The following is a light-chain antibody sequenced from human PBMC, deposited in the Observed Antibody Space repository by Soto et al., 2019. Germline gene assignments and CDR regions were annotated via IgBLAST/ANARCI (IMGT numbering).Light chain of an antibody. V-gene: IGLV2-14*01. CDR1: SSDVGIYNY. J-gene: IGLJ2*01. CDR3: SSYTGTNTVV. Sequence: QSVLTQPASVSGSPGQSITISCTGTSSDVGIYNYVSWYQHHPGKAPKLMIFEVSDRPSGVSNRFSGSKSANTASLTISGLQAEDEADYYCSSYTGTNTVVFGGGTKVTVL. CDR2: EVS.